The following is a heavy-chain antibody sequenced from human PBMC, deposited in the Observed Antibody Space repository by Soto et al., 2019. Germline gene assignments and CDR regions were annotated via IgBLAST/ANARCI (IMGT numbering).Heavy chain of an antibody. CDR1: GFSLSTSGVG. D-gene: IGHD2-21*02. CDR2: IYWDDDK. CDR3: VHQSCGGYCYRGPFDY. Sequence: QITLKESGPTLVKPTQTLTLTCTLSGFSLSTSGVGVGWIRQPPGKALEWLALIYWDDDKRYSPSLKTRLIITKDTSKNQGVLTMTHMGPVDTATYYCVHQSCGGYCYRGPFDYWGQGTQVTVSS. V-gene: IGHV2-5*02. J-gene: IGHJ4*02.